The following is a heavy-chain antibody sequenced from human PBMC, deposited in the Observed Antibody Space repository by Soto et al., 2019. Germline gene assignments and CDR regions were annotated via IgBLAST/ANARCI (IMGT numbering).Heavy chain of an antibody. CDR2: INAGNGNT. CDR1: GYTFTSYA. Sequence: QVQLVQSGAEVKKPGASVKGSCKASGYTFTSYAMHWVRQAPGQRLEWMGWINAGNGNTKYSQKFQGRVTITRDTSASTAYMELSSLRSEDTAVYYCARGEFLSYDDYWGQGTLVTVSS. D-gene: IGHD3-16*01. CDR3: ARGEFLSYDDY. J-gene: IGHJ4*02. V-gene: IGHV1-3*01.